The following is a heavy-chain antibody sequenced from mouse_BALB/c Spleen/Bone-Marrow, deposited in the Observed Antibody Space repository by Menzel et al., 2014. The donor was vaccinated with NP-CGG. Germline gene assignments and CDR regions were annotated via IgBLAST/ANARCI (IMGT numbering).Heavy chain of an antibody. D-gene: IGHD1-1*01. CDR1: GYTSTNYW. CDR2: IYPGGGYT. CDR3: ARKDYGSSYPFAY. V-gene: IGHV1-63*02. J-gene: IGHJ3*01. Sequence: VQLQESGAELVRPGTSVKISCKASGYTSTNYWLGCVKQRPGHGLEWIGDIYPGGGYTNYNEKFKGKATLTADTSSSTAYMQLSSLTSEDSAVYFCARKDYGSSYPFAYWGQGTLVTVSA.